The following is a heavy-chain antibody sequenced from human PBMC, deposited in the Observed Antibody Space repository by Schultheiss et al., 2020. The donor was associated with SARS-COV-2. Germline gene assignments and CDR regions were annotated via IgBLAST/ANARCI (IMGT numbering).Heavy chain of an antibody. Sequence: GESLKISCAASGFTFSSYAMHWVRQAPGKGLEYVSAISSNGGSTYYADSVKGRFTISRDNAKNSLYLQMNSLRAEDTAVYYCARVRIVVVPAAIPKDNYYMDVWGKGTTVTVSS. J-gene: IGHJ6*03. CDR3: ARVRIVVVPAAIPKDNYYMDV. V-gene: IGHV3-64*04. CDR1: GFTFSSYA. D-gene: IGHD2-2*01. CDR2: ISSNGGST.